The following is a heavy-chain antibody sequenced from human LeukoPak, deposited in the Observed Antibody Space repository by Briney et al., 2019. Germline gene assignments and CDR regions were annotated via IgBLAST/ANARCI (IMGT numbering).Heavy chain of an antibody. CDR1: GFSISSSGVG. J-gene: IGHJ4*02. CDR2: LYWDDDK. D-gene: IGHD5-18*01. Sequence: SGPTLVKPTQTLTLTCTFSGFSISSSGVGVGWIRQPPGKTLEWLALLYWDDDKRYSPSLKSRLNNTKRTSKNQMVLTKDNMDPVDKATYYCSHRQRPYSYGCYFDFWGQGTRVTVSS. V-gene: IGHV2-5*02. CDR3: SHRQRPYSYGCYFDF.